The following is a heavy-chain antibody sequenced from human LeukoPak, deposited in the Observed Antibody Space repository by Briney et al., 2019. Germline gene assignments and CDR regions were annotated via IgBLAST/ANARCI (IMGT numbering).Heavy chain of an antibody. CDR1: GYTLTELS. D-gene: IGHD2-2*01. J-gene: IGHJ6*03. V-gene: IGHV1-24*01. Sequence: ASVKVSCKVSGYTLTELSMHWVRQAPGKGLEWMGGFDPEDGETIYAQKFQGRVTMTRDTSISTAYMELSRLRSDDTAVYYCARSDQFPYYMDVWGKGTTVTVSS. CDR2: FDPEDGET. CDR3: ARSDQFPYYMDV.